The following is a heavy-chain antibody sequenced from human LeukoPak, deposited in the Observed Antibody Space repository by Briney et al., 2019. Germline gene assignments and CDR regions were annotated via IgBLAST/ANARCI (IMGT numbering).Heavy chain of an antibody. CDR1: GFTFSAYW. V-gene: IGHV3-74*01. CDR2: TNADERGR. J-gene: IGHJ6*02. Sequence: GGSLRLSCAASGFTFSAYWMHWVRQAPGKGLEWVSRTNADERGRSYAGSVQRRFTISRDNAKNTLYLQMNSLRADDSAVYYCARDMRWGMDVWGQGTTVTVSS. CDR3: ARDMRWGMDV. D-gene: IGHD5-24*01.